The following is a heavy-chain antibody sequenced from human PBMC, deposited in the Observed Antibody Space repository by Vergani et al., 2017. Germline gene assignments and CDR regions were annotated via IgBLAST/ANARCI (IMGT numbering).Heavy chain of an antibody. D-gene: IGHD3-10*01. Sequence: EVQLLESGGGLVQPGGSRRLSCAGAGFTFDTYTMAYVRQAPGKGLEWVATISSGGGDIFYANSVKGRFTISRDNPKNTLFLQMNSLKDEDTAVYYCTTAWSLYYLHGEYFQYWGRGTLVSVSS. CDR3: TTAWSLYYLHGEYFQY. J-gene: IGHJ1*01. V-gene: IGHV3-23*01. CDR1: GFTFDTYT. CDR2: ISSGGGDI.